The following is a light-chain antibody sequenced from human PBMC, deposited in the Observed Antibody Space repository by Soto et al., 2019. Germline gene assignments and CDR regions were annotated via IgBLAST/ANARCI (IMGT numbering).Light chain of an antibody. V-gene: IGLV2-14*01. CDR1: SSDVGGYNF. CDR2: AVN. J-gene: IGLJ3*02. CDR3: SSYTVSTTLVL. Sequence: QSALTQPASVSGSPGQSITISCTGTSSDVGGYNFVSWYQQHPGKPPKLIIYAVNNRPSGVSDRFSASKSGNTASLTISGLPAEDEADYYCSSYTVSTTLVLFGGGTKLTVL.